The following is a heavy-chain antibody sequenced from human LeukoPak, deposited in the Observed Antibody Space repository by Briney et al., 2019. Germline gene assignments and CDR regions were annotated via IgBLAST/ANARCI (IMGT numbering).Heavy chain of an antibody. CDR2: IYSGGST. CDR1: EFTVSTNH. J-gene: IGHJ3*02. CDR3: AKDRRLYYYDSSGFDAFDI. Sequence: PGGSLRLSCAASEFTVSTNHMSWVRQAPGKGLEWVSVIYSGGSTYYADSVKGRFTISRDNSRNTLYLQMNSLRAEDTAVYYCAKDRRLYYYDSSGFDAFDIWGQGTMVTVSS. D-gene: IGHD3-22*01. V-gene: IGHV3-53*01.